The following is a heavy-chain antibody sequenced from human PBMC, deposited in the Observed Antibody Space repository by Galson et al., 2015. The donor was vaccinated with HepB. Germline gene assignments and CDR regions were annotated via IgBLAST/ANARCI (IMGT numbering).Heavy chain of an antibody. CDR3: AKQWGGYCSGGNCYPITY. Sequence: LSLTCTVSGGSISSSYYYWGWIRQPPGKGLEWIGSVNYSGSTDYNPSLKSRVTLSVDTSKNQFSLRMSSVTAADTAVYYCAKQWGGYCSGGNCYPITYWGQGTLVTVTS. J-gene: IGHJ4*02. V-gene: IGHV4-39*01. CDR1: GGSISSSYYY. D-gene: IGHD2-15*01. CDR2: VNYSGST.